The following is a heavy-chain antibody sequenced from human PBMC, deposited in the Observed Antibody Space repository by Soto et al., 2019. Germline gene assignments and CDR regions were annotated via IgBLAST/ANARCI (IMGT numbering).Heavy chain of an antibody. Sequence: PSETLSLTCAVSSGTISSSNWWTWVRQPPGKGLEWIGEINQSGSTYYNPSLKSRVTISVDTSKNQFSLKLSSVTAADTAVYYCARVVSTSSSCDYWGQGTLVTVSS. D-gene: IGHD6-13*01. V-gene: IGHV4-4*02. CDR2: INQSGST. CDR3: ARVVSTSSSCDY. CDR1: SGTISSSNW. J-gene: IGHJ4*02.